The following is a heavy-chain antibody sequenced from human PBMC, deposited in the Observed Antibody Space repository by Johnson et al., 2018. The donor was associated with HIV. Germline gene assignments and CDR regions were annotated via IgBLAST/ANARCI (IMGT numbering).Heavy chain of an antibody. Sequence: QVKLVESGGGVVQPGRSLRLSCAASGFTFSSYAMHWVRQAPGKGLEWVSVIYSGGSTYYADSVKGRFTISRDNSKNTLYLQMNSLRAEDTAVYYCAKDQGWFGEFMNAFDIWGQGTMVTVSS. CDR2: IYSGGST. CDR1: GFTFSSYA. D-gene: IGHD3-10*01. CDR3: AKDQGWFGEFMNAFDI. V-gene: IGHV3-NL1*01. J-gene: IGHJ3*02.